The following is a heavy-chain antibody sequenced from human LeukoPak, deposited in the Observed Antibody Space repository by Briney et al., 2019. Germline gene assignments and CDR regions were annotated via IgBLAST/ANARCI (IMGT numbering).Heavy chain of an antibody. CDR3: AKGVFLEWLLPSYYYYYGMDV. D-gene: IGHD3-3*01. CDR2: ISGSGGST. CDR1: GFTFDDYT. J-gene: IGHJ6*02. V-gene: IGHV3-23*01. Sequence: GGSLRLSCAASGFTFDDYTMHWVRQTPGRGLEWVSAISGSGGSTYYADSVKGRFTISRDNSKNTLYLQMNSLRAEDTAVYYCAKGVFLEWLLPSYYYYYGMDVWGQGTTVTVSS.